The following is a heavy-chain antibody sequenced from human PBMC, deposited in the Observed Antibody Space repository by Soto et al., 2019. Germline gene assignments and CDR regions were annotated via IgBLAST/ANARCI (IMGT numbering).Heavy chain of an antibody. D-gene: IGHD3-3*01. CDR2: ISGSGGST. CDR1: GFTFSSYA. V-gene: IGHV3-23*01. CDR3: ARDGVGPFDY. J-gene: IGHJ4*02. Sequence: HPGGSLRLSCAASGFTFSSYAMSWVRQAPGTGLERISAISGSGGSTYYADSVQGRFTISRDNSKNTLYLQMNSLRAADTAVYYCARDGVGPFDYWGKGTLVTVSS.